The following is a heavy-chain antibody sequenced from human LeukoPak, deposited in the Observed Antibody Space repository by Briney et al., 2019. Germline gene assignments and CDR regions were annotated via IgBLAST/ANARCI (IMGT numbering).Heavy chain of an antibody. D-gene: IGHD3/OR15-3a*01. CDR1: GGSISSGNSY. J-gene: IGHJ4*02. Sequence: SQTLSLTCTVSGGSISSGNSYWGWIRQPPGKGLEWIGSMYYSGNTYYNASLKSQVSISIDTSKNQFSLRLTSVTAADTAVYYCARQTGSGLFILPGGQGTLVTVSS. V-gene: IGHV4-39*01. CDR3: ARQTGSGLFILP. CDR2: MYYSGNT.